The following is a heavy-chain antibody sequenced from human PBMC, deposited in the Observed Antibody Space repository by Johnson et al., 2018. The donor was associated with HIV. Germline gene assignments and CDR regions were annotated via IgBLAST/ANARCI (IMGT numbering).Heavy chain of an antibody. D-gene: IGHD3-16*01. J-gene: IGHJ3*01. CDR3: ARDGRDLITRGSFDV. V-gene: IGHV3-30*04. CDR1: GFTFSSYA. Sequence: QMLLVESGGGVVQPGRSLRLSCAASGFTFSSYAMHWVRQAPGKGLEWVAVISYDGSNKYYADSVKGRFPISRDNSKNTLDLQMNSLRPEDTAVYYCARDGRDLITRGSFDVWGQGTVVTVSS. CDR2: ISYDGSNK.